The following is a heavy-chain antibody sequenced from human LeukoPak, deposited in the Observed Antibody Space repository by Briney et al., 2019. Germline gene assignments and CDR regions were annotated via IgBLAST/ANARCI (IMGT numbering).Heavy chain of an antibody. V-gene: IGHV3-23*01. J-gene: IGHJ6*02. Sequence: GGSLRLSCAAPGFTFSSYAMSWVRQAPGKGLEWVSAISGSGGSTYYADSVKGRFTISRDNSKNTLYLQMNSLRAEDTAVYYCAKDQKVLRFLEWLFVYGMDVWGQGTTVTVSS. CDR2: ISGSGGST. CDR3: AKDQKVLRFLEWLFVYGMDV. D-gene: IGHD3-3*01. CDR1: GFTFSSYA.